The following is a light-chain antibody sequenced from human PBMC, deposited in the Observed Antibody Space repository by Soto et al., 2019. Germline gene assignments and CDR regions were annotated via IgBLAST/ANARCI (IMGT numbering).Light chain of an antibody. V-gene: IGKV3-15*01. J-gene: IGKJ5*01. Sequence: QSLAALSLNTREEATLACRASQSVGSSLAWYQQKPGQAPRLLIYGAFTRVAGVPARFSGSGSGTEFTLTLCSLQPEDFVTYYCKQLAVLPITFGHGTRLATK. CDR3: KQLAVLPIT. CDR2: GAF. CDR1: QSVGSS.